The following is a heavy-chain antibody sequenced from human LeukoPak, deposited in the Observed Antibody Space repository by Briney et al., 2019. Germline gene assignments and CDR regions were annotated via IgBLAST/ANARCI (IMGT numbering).Heavy chain of an antibody. V-gene: IGHV3-21*01. D-gene: IGHD6-13*01. CDR3: ARDWGRIAASGPDAFDI. Sequence: PGGSLRLSCAASGFTFSSYSMNWVRQAPGKGLEWVSSISSSSSYIYYADSVKGRFTISRDNAKNSLYLQMNSLRAEDTAVYYCARDWGRIAASGPDAFDIWGQGTMVTVSS. J-gene: IGHJ3*02. CDR1: GFTFSSYS. CDR2: ISSSSSYI.